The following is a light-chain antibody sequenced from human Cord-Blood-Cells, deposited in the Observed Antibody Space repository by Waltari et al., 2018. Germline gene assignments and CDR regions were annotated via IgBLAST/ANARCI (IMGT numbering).Light chain of an antibody. CDR2: VAS. Sequence: DIQMTQSPSSLSASVGDRVTITCRASQSISSYLNWYQQKTGKAPKLLISVASSLQSWVPSRFSGSGCGTDFTLTMSSRQPEDFATYYCEQSYSTPPVTFGGGTKVEIK. V-gene: IGKV1-39*01. CDR3: EQSYSTPPVT. CDR1: QSISSY. J-gene: IGKJ4*01.